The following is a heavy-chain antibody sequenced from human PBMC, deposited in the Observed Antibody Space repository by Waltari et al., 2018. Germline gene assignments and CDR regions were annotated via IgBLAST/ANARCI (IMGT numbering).Heavy chain of an antibody. CDR1: GGSISSSSYY. D-gene: IGHD3-22*01. Sequence: QLQLQESGPGLVKPSETLSLTCTFSGGSISSSSYYWGWIRQPPGKGLEWIGSIYYSGSTYYNPSLTIRVTISVDTSKNQFSLKLSSLTAADTAVYYCARRHSSGYYSNYFDYWCQGTLVTVSS. CDR2: IYYSGST. V-gene: IGHV4-39*01. CDR3: ARRHSSGYYSNYFDY. J-gene: IGHJ4*02.